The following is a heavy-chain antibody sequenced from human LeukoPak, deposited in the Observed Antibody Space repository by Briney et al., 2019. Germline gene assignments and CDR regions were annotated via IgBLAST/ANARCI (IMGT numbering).Heavy chain of an antibody. V-gene: IGHV3-7*03. CDR3: AKVHCGTTSCYHFDY. Sequence: GGSLRLSCAASGFTFSSYWMSWVRQAPGKGLEWVANIKQDGSEKYYVDSVKGRFTISRDNAKNSLYLQMNSLRAEDTAVYYCAKVHCGTTSCYHFDYWGQGTLVTVSS. CDR1: GFTFSSYW. D-gene: IGHD2-2*01. CDR2: IKQDGSEK. J-gene: IGHJ4*02.